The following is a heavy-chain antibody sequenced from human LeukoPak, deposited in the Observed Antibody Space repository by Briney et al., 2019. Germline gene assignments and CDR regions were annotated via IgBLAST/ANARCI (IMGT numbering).Heavy chain of an antibody. Sequence: GGSLRPSCAASGFTFSNSWMTWVRQAPGKGLEWVATIKDDGSDKYYVDSVKGRFIISRDNAKNSLHLQMSSLRVEDTAVYYCTNLGYTDWGQGTLVTVSS. V-gene: IGHV3-7*01. CDR2: IKDDGSDK. CDR1: GFTFSNSW. CDR3: TNLGYTD. D-gene: IGHD5-18*01. J-gene: IGHJ4*02.